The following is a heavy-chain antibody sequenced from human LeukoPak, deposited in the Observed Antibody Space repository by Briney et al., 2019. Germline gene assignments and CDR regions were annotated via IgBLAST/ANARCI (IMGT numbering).Heavy chain of an antibody. CDR2: INPNSGGT. V-gene: IGHV1-2*02. CDR1: GYTFTGYY. Sequence: ASVKVSCKASGYTFTGYYMHWVRQAPGQGLEWMGWINPNSGGTNYAQKFQGRVTMTRDTSISTAYMELSRLRSDDTAVYYCAREGRTWRYCSSTSCYIDYWGQGTLVTVSS. D-gene: IGHD2-2*02. J-gene: IGHJ4*02. CDR3: AREGRTWRYCSSTSCYIDY.